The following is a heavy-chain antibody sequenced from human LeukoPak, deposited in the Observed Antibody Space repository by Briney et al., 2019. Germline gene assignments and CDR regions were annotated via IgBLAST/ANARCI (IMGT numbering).Heavy chain of an antibody. CDR1: GLTFSSYW. D-gene: IGHD1-26*01. CDR2: MKQDGREK. Sequence: GGSLRLSCAVSGLTFSSYWMSWVRQAPGKGLEWVANMKQDGREKYYVDSVKGRFTISRDNAKNSLYLQMNSLRAEDTAVYYCASGGGATRSGYAFDMWGQGTLVTVSS. V-gene: IGHV3-7*01. CDR3: ASGGGATRSGYAFDM. J-gene: IGHJ3*02.